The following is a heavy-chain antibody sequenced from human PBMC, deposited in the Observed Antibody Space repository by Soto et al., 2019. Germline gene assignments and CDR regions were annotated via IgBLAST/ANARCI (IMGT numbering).Heavy chain of an antibody. CDR1: GASVSSSSYF. Sequence: SETMSDTCTVWGASVSSSSYFWGWIRQPPGKGLEWIGSIYYSGSTYYNPSLKSRVTISVDTSKNQFSLKLSSVTAADTAVYYCARRGGDYIFYWGQGTLVTVS. J-gene: IGHJ4*02. CDR2: IYYSGST. V-gene: IGHV4-39*01. CDR3: ARRGGDYIFY. D-gene: IGHD4-17*01.